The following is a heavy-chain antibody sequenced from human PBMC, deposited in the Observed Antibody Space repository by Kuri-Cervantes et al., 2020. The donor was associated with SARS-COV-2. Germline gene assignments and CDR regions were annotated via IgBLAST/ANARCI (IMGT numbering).Heavy chain of an antibody. CDR1: GFTVSSNY. CDR3: ARGYGEIDY. J-gene: IGHJ4*02. D-gene: IGHD3-10*01. CDR2: IYYSGSN. Sequence: LRLSCAASGFTVSSNYMSWIRQHPGKGLEWIGYIYYSGSNYYNPSLKSRVTISVDTSKNQFSLKLSSVTAADTAVYYCARGYGEIDYWGQGTLVTVSS. V-gene: IGHV4-31*02.